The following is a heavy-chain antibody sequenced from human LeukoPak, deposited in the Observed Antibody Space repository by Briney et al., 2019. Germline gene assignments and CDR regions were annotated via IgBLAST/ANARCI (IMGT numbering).Heavy chain of an antibody. V-gene: IGHV3-23*01. J-gene: IGHJ5*02. CDR2: IRGSGETP. D-gene: IGHD6-19*01. CDR1: GFTFSSYA. CDR3: TKGYSNGYGA. Sequence: GTPRLSCAASGFTFSSYAMSWVRHAPGKGLECVSTIRGSGETPSYADAVKGRFTISRDNSKNTLHLQMNRLRAEDTAVYYCTKGYSNGYGAWGQGNLGSVSS.